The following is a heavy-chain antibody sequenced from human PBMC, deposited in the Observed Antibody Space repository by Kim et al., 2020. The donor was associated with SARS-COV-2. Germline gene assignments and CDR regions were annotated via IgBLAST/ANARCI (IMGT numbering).Heavy chain of an antibody. CDR2: ISYDGSNK. J-gene: IGHJ6*02. Sequence: GGSLRLSCAASGFTFSSYGMHWVRQAPGKGLEWVAVISYDGSNKYYADSVKGRFTISRDNSKNTLYLQMNSRRAEDTAVYYCAKDRGVVVPAPGYGMYVWGQGTTVTVSS. V-gene: IGHV3-30*18. D-gene: IGHD2-2*01. CDR1: GFTFSSYG. CDR3: AKDRGVVVPAPGYGMYV.